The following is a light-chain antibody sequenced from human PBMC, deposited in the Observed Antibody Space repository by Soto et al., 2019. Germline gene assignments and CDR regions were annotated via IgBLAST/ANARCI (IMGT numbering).Light chain of an antibody. CDR2: DAS. CDR1: QSVSSY. CDR3: QQHSNWPPCT. Sequence: EIVLTQSPATLSLSPGERATLSCRASQSVSSYLAWYQQKPGQAPRLLIYDASNRATGIPARFSGSGSGTDVTLPISSLEPEDFSVYYCQQHSNWPPCTFGQGTKLEIK. V-gene: IGKV3-11*01. J-gene: IGKJ2*02.